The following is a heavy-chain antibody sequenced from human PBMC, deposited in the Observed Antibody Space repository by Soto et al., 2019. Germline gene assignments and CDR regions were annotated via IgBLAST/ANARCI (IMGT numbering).Heavy chain of an antibody. V-gene: IGHV3-21*01. CDR3: AKDGAIAAADYFFDY. D-gene: IGHD6-13*01. J-gene: IGHJ4*02. CDR2: ISSSSSYI. CDR1: GFTFSSYS. Sequence: AGGSLRLSCAASGFTFSSYSMNWVRQAPGKGLEWVSSISSSSSYIYYADSVKGRFTISRDNAKNSLYLQMNSLRAEDTAVYYCAKDGAIAAADYFFDYWGQGSLVTVSS.